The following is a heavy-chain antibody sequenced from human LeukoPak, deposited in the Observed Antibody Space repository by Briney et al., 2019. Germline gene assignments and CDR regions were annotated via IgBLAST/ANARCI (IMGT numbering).Heavy chain of an antibody. V-gene: IGHV3-21*04. Sequence: PGGSLRLSCAASGFTFSSYSMNWVRQAPGKGPEWVSSISSGSDYTFYADSVKGRFIVSRDNSKNTLYLQMYSLRAGDTAVYYCAKIGVIGKWYYDIWGRGTLVTVSS. CDR3: AKIGVIGKWYYDI. J-gene: IGHJ2*01. D-gene: IGHD3-10*01. CDR2: ISSGSDYT. CDR1: GFTFSSYS.